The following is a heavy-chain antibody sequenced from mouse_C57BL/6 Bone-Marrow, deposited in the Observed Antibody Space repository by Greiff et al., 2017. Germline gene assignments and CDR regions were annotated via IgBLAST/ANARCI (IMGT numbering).Heavy chain of an antibody. D-gene: IGHD1-1*02. V-gene: IGHV14-4*01. CDR3: ATSPLDLWGFAY. CDR1: GFNIKDDY. CDR2: IDPENGDT. J-gene: IGHJ3*01. Sequence: VQLQQSGAELVRPGASVKLSCTASGFNIKDDYMHWVKQRPEQGLEWIGWIDPENGDTEYASKFQGKATITADTSSNTAYLQLSSLTSEDAAVYYYATSPLDLWGFAYWGQGTLVTVSA.